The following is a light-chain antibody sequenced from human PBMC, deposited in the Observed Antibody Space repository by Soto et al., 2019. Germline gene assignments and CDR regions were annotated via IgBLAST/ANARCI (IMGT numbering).Light chain of an antibody. CDR1: QSISSW. CDR2: DAS. V-gene: IGKV1-5*01. J-gene: IGKJ4*01. CDR3: QQYNSYPVT. Sequence: DIPMTQSPSTLSASVGDRVTITCRASQSISSWLAWYQQRPGRAPEVLIYDASSLESGVPSMFSGSGSGTDFTLTISSLQPDDFATYYCQQYNSYPVTFGGGTKVEIK.